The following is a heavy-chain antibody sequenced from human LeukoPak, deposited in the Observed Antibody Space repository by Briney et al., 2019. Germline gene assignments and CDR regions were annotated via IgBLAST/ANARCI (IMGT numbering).Heavy chain of an antibody. CDR1: GGSISSYY. CDR3: ARVARFGDPAVAGEYSDY. Sequence: SETLSLTCTVSGGSISSYYWSWIRQPAGKGLEWIGRIYTSGSTNYNPSLKSRVTMSVDTSKNQFSLKLSSVTAADTAVYYCARVARFGDPAVAGEYSDYWGQGTLVTVSS. J-gene: IGHJ4*02. CDR2: IYTSGST. D-gene: IGHD6-19*01. V-gene: IGHV4-4*07.